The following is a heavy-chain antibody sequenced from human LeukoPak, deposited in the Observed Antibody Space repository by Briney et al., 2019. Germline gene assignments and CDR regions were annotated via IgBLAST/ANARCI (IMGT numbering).Heavy chain of an antibody. D-gene: IGHD6-13*01. CDR3: ARDGYSSSWYADY. J-gene: IGHJ4*02. Sequence: SETLSLTCTVSGYSISSGYYWTWIRQPAGKGLEWIGRMYTSGSTNYGSTNYNPSLKSRVTMSVDASKNQFSLKLSSVTAADTAVYYCARDGYSSSWYADYWGQGTLVTVSS. CDR1: GYSISSGYY. CDR2: MYTSGSTNYGST. V-gene: IGHV4-4*07.